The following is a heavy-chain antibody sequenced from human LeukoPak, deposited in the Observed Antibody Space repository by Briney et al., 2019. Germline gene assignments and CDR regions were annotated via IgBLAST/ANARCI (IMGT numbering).Heavy chain of an antibody. J-gene: IGHJ6*02. Sequence: GSLRLSCVASGFXFSDHYMSWIRQAPGKGLEWISYITSSSTYTNYADSVKGRFTISRDNAKNSLYLQMNSLRAEDTAVYYCARDLDHNMDVWGQGTTVTVSS. CDR2: ITSSSTYT. D-gene: IGHD3/OR15-3a*01. CDR3: ARDLDHNMDV. CDR1: GFXFSDHY. V-gene: IGHV3-11*06.